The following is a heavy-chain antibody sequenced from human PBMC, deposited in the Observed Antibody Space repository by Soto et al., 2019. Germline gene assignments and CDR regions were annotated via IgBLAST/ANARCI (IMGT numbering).Heavy chain of an antibody. Sequence: QITLKESGPTVVKPTQTLTLTCSLSGFSLNTGGVGVGWIRQTPGKALEWLAVIYGDDDKSWNPSLRDRLTINRDASDDQVVLTVTNMDPVDTGTYYCARRRGGFGGGWTTPYFDYWGQGTLVTVSS. CDR2: IYGDDDK. J-gene: IGHJ4*02. D-gene: IGHD6-19*01. CDR3: ARRRGGFGGGWTTPYFDY. CDR1: GFSLNTGGVG. V-gene: IGHV2-5*02.